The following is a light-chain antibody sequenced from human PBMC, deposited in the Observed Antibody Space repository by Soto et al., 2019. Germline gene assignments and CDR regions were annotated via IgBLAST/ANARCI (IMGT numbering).Light chain of an antibody. Sequence: QSALTQPPSASGSPGQSVTISCTGTSSDVGGYNYVSWHQQHPGKAPKLIIYDVTKRPSGVPDRFSGSKSGYTASLTVSGLQAEDEADYYCCSYAGTYIWVFGGGTKVTVL. CDR1: SSDVGGYNY. J-gene: IGLJ3*02. CDR2: DVT. CDR3: CSYAGTYIWV. V-gene: IGLV2-8*01.